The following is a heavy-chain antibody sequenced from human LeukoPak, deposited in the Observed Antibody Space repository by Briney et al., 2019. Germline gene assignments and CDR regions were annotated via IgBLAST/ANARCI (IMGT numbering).Heavy chain of an antibody. CDR2: ISSSSSYI. CDR3: ARFYDSSGYWTQFFDY. CDR1: GFTFSSYS. V-gene: IGHV3-21*01. D-gene: IGHD3-22*01. J-gene: IGHJ4*02. Sequence: GGSLRLSCAASGFTFSSYSMNWVRQAPGKGLEWVSSISSSSSYIYYADSVKGRFTISRDNAKNSLYLQMNSLRAEDTAVYYCARFYDSSGYWTQFFDYWGQGTLVTVSS.